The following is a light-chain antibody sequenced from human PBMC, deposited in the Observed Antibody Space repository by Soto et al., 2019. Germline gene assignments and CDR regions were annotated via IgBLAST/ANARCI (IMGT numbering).Light chain of an antibody. CDR2: DVG. V-gene: IGLV2-14*03. Sequence: QSVLTQPASVSGSPGQSITISCTGTHSDIGNYNYVSWYQHLPGKAPKLMIYDVGSRPSGVSSRFSGSKSGNTASLAISGLQAEDEADYYCNSYREDHPRFYVFGTGTKVTGL. CDR1: HSDIGNYNY. CDR3: NSYREDHPRFYV. J-gene: IGLJ1*01.